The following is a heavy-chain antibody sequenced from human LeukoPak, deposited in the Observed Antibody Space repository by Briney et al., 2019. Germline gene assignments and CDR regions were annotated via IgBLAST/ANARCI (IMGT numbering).Heavy chain of an antibody. D-gene: IGHD2-2*01. CDR1: GYTLTELS. V-gene: IGHV1-24*01. J-gene: IGHJ5*02. Sequence: GASAKVSCKVSGYTLTELSMHWVRQAPGKGLEWMGGFDPEDGETIYALKFQGRVTMTEDTSTDTAYMELSSLRSEDTAVYYCATDQPVPRGWFDPWGQGTLVTVSS. CDR2: FDPEDGET. CDR3: ATDQPVPRGWFDP.